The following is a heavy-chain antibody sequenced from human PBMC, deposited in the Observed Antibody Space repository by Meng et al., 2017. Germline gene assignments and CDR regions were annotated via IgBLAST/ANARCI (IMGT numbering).Heavy chain of an antibody. CDR2: ISSDGDGT. V-gene: IGHV3-23*01. CDR3: ANDESSYDSSGPIEY. Sequence: GESLKISCVVYGVTFRKYAMSWGRQAPGKGLEWVSTISSDGDGTHYADSVKVRFTISRDDSKCTVSLQMNSLSAEDKATYFCANDESSYDSSGPIEYWGQGTLVTVSS. D-gene: IGHD3-22*01. CDR1: GVTFRKYA. J-gene: IGHJ4*02.